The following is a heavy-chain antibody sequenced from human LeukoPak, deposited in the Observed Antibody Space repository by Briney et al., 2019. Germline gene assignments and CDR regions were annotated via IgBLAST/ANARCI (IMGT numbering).Heavy chain of an antibody. Sequence: ASVKVSCMASGYSFTSYGISWVRQAPGQGLEWMGWISAYNGNTNYAQKLQGRVTMTTDTSTSTAYMELRSLRSDDTAVYYCARDRLSPGPDGNWFDPWGQGTLVTVSS. CDR3: ARDRLSPGPDGNWFDP. V-gene: IGHV1-18*01. CDR2: ISAYNGNT. D-gene: IGHD1-14*01. J-gene: IGHJ5*02. CDR1: GYSFTSYG.